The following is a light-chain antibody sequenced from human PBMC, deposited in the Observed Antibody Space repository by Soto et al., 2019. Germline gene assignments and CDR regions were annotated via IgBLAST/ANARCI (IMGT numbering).Light chain of an antibody. J-gene: IGKJ3*01. Sequence: DIQMTQSPSSLSAFVGDRVTITCQASQDISTYVNWYQQKPGKTPNLLIYAASNLETRVPSRFSGSGSGTKFTLTISRLQSEDIGTYYCPQYDNLPVTFGPGTKVNVK. CDR3: PQYDNLPVT. CDR2: AAS. V-gene: IGKV1-33*01. CDR1: QDISTY.